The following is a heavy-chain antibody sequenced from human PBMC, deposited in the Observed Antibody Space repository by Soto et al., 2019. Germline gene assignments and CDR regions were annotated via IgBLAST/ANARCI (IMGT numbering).Heavy chain of an antibody. V-gene: IGHV4-31*03. CDR3: ARWPYDILESYYYYGMDV. D-gene: IGHD3-9*01. CDR1: GGSISSGGYY. J-gene: IGHJ6*02. Sequence: SLTCTVSGGSISSGGYYWSWIRQHPGKGLEWIGYIYYSGSTYYNPSLKSRVTISVDTFKNQFSLKLSSVTADDTAVYYCARWPYDILESYYYYGMDVWGQGTTVTVSS. CDR2: IYYSGST.